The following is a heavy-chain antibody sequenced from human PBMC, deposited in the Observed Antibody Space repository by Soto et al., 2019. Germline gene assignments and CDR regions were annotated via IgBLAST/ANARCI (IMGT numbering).Heavy chain of an antibody. Sequence: EVQLLESGGGLVQPGGSLSLSCAASGFTFSTYAMSWVRQAPGKGLEWVSAISGGSTYYADSVRGRFTISRDNSKNTLYLQMNSLRAEDTAVYYCASTVRVMTTPYFEDWGQGTLVTVSS. CDR1: GFTFSTYA. CDR3: ASTVRVMTTPYFED. D-gene: IGHD3-22*01. CDR2: ISGGST. V-gene: IGHV3-23*01. J-gene: IGHJ4*02.